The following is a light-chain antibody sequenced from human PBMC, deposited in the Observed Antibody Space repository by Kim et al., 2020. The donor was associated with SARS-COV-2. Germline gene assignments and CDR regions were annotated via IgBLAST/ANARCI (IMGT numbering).Light chain of an antibody. J-gene: IGLJ2*01. CDR3: NSRDNSGDHVV. Sequence: SSELTQDPAVSVALGQTVRITCQGDSLRTYYATWYPQRPGQAPRVVIYGKNNRPSGIPDRFSGSSSGNTATLTVTGAQAVDEADYYCNSRDNSGDHVVFGGGTQLTVL. V-gene: IGLV3-19*01. CDR2: GKN. CDR1: SLRTYY.